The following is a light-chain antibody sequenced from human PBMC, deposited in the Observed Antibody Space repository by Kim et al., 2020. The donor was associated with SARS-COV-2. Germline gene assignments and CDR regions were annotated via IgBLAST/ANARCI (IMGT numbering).Light chain of an antibody. V-gene: IGLV1-51*01. CDR1: SSNIVNNY. Sequence: GQMVTISCSGSSSNIVNNYVSWYQQLPGTAPKLLIYDNHKRPSGIPDRFSGSKSGTSATLGITGLQTGDEADYYCGTWDSSLIASVFGGGTKVTVL. J-gene: IGLJ3*02. CDR3: GTWDSSLIASV. CDR2: DNH.